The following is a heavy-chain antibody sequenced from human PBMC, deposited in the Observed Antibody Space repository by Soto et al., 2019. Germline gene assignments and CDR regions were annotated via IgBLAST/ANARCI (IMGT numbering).Heavy chain of an antibody. CDR1: GFTFSNYA. D-gene: IGHD3-16*01. CDR3: AKAYFVWSSEQPYYFDY. V-gene: IGHV3-23*01. CDR2: ISGSGGRS. J-gene: IGHJ4*02. Sequence: EVQLLDSGGGLVQPGGSLRLSCAASGFTFSNYAMTWVRQGPGKGLEWVSGISGSGGRSYYADSVKGRFTNSRDNSKSTLYLQMNSLTAEDTAVYYCAKAYFVWSSEQPYYFDYWGQGTLVTVSS.